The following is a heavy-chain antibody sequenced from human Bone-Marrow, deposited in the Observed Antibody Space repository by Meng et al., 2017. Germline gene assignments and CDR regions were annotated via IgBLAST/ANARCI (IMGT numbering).Heavy chain of an antibody. CDR3: VKDFNN. J-gene: IGHJ3*02. CDR2: ISGSGGST. V-gene: IGHV3-23*01. Sequence: EVSVLELGGALVKVGGYLRLACAAFGFTFCSYAMSWVRQAAGKGLEWVSVISGSGGSTYYTDYVTGRFTISRDNSKNTLYLQMSSLRAEDTAVYYCVKDFNNWGQGTMVTVS. CDR1: GFTFCSYA.